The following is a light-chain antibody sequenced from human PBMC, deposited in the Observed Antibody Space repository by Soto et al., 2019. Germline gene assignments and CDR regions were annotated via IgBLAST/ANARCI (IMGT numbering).Light chain of an antibody. CDR3: SSYTSSVTYL. J-gene: IGLJ1*01. CDR2: EVS. V-gene: IGLV2-14*01. CDR1: GSDIGGYKY. Sequence: SALTQPASVSGSPGQSITISCTGTGSDIGGYKYVSWYRQYPGKAPKIIIFEVSNRPSGVSDRFSGSKSGNTASLTIADLQAEDEADYYCSSYTSSVTYLFGTGTKLTVL.